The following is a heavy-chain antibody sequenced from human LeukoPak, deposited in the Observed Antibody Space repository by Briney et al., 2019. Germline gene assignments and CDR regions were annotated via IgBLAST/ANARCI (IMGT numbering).Heavy chain of an antibody. D-gene: IGHD3-10*01. CDR1: GFTFSDYS. J-gene: IGHJ4*02. V-gene: IGHV3-23*01. Sequence: GGSLRLSCAASGFTFSDYSMNWVRQAPGKGLEWVSGVSSSGDYTFYADSVKGRFTISRDNSKNTLYLQLNSLRVEDTAVYYCAKEIYAYGSRGFDYWGQGTLVTVSS. CDR3: AKEIYAYGSRGFDY. CDR2: VSSSGDYT.